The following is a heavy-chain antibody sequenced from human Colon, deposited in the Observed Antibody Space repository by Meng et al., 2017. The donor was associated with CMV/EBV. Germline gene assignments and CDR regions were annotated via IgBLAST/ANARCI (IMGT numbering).Heavy chain of an antibody. CDR2: IRNSGTNK. CDR3: AKAPHDYGDYEAPPAN. J-gene: IGHJ4*02. Sequence: GGSLRLSCVASGFKFIDYGMHWVRRAPGKGPEWVSFIRNSGTNKYYADSVRGRFTISRDNSNNILYLQMNSLRLEDTAMYHCAKAPHDYGDYEAPPANRGQGTLVTVSS. D-gene: IGHD4-17*01. V-gene: IGHV3-30*02. CDR1: GFKFIDYG.